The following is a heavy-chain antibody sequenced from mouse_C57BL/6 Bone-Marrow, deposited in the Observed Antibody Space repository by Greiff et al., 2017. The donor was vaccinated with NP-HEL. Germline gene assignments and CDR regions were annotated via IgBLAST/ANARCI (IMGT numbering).Heavy chain of an antibody. CDR1: GFTFSSYA. CDR2: ISDGGSYT. V-gene: IGHV5-4*01. D-gene: IGHD2-5*01. Sequence: EVQRVESGGGLVKPGGSLKLSCAASGFTFSSYAMSWVRQTPEKRLEWVATISDGGSYTYYPDNVKGRFTISRDNAKNNLYLQMSHLKSEDTAMYYCARERYYSNYVGFAYWGQGTLVTVSA. CDR3: ARERYYSNYVGFAY. J-gene: IGHJ3*01.